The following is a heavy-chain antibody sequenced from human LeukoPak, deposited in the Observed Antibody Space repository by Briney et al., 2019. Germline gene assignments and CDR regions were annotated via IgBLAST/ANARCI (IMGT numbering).Heavy chain of an antibody. CDR3: AREGSRDSSSSRILDY. CDR1: GFTVSSNY. D-gene: IGHD6-6*01. J-gene: IGHJ4*02. V-gene: IGHV3-53*05. CDR2: IYSGGST. Sequence: GGSLRLSCAASGFTVSSNYMSWVRQAPGKGLEWVSVIYSGGSTFYADSVKGRFTISRDNSKNTLYLQMNSLRAEDTAVYYCAREGSRDSSSSRILDYWGQGTLVTVSS.